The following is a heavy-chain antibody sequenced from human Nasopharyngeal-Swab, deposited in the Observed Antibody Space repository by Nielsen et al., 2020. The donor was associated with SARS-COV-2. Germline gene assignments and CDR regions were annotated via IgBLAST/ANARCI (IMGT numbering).Heavy chain of an antibody. J-gene: IGHJ4*02. CDR2: INHSGST. D-gene: IGHD3-22*01. V-gene: IGHV4-34*01. Sequence: WIRQPPGKGLEWIGEINHSGSTNYNPSLKSRVTISVDTSKNQFSLKLSSVTAAGTAVYYCARGSLVVVTIAPFDYWGQGTLVTVSS. CDR3: ARGSLVVVTIAPFDY.